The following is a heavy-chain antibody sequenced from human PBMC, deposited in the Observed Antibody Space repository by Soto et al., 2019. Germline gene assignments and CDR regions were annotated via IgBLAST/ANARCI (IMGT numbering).Heavy chain of an antibody. CDR3: AHRLMAEGDYGRWFDP. Sequence: SGPTLVNPTQTLTLTCTFSGSSLSTSGVGVGWIRQPPGKALEWLALIYWDDDKRYSPSLKSRLTITKDTSKNQVVLTMTNMDPVDTATYYCAHRLMAEGDYGRWFDPWGQGTLVTVSS. V-gene: IGHV2-5*02. J-gene: IGHJ5*02. CDR2: IYWDDDK. CDR1: GSSLSTSGVG. D-gene: IGHD4-17*01.